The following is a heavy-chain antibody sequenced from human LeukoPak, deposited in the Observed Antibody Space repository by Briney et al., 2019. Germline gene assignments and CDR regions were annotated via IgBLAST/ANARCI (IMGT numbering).Heavy chain of an antibody. V-gene: IGHV1-46*01. CDR1: GYTFTSYY. Sequence: ASVKVSCKASGYTFTSYYMHWVRQAPGQGLEWMGIINPSGGSTSYAQKFQGRVTMTRDMSTSTVYMELSSLRSEDTAVYYCARDRASIAARLSYYYYMDVWGKGTTVTVSS. CDR2: INPSGGST. J-gene: IGHJ6*03. CDR3: ARDRASIAARLSYYYYMDV. D-gene: IGHD6-6*01.